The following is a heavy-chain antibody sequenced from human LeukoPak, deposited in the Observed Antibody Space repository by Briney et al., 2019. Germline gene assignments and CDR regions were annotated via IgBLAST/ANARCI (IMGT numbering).Heavy chain of an antibody. CDR2: IYYSGST. Sequence: SETLSLTCTVSGGSISSGDYYWSWIRQPPGKGLEWIGYIYYSGSTYYNPSLKSRVTISVDTSKNQFSLKLSSVTAADTAVYYCPSAKYYDILTGPLDYWGQGTLVTVSS. V-gene: IGHV4-30-4*01. CDR3: PSAKYYDILTGPLDY. CDR1: GGSISSGDYY. D-gene: IGHD3-9*01. J-gene: IGHJ4*02.